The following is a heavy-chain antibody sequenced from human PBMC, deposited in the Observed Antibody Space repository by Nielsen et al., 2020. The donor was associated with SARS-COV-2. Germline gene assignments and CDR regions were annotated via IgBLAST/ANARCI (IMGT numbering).Heavy chain of an antibody. CDR3: ARGLDCAGYDGYKCRGLLFDF. V-gene: IGHV1-18*01. Sequence: ASVKVSCKASGYTFTSYGISWVRQAPGQGLEWMGWISAYNGNNNYAQKLQGRVNMTTDTSTSTAYMELRSLRSDDTAVYYCARGLDCAGYDGYKCRGLLFDFWGQGTLVTVSS. CDR2: ISAYNGNN. J-gene: IGHJ4*02. D-gene: IGHD2-21*01. CDR1: GYTFTSYG.